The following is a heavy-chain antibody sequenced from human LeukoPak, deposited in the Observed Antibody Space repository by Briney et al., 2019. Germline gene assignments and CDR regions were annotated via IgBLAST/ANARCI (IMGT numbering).Heavy chain of an antibody. CDR1: GFTFTIYA. V-gene: IGHV3-23*01. CDR3: AKSGSVPPDY. Sequence: PGGSLRLSCAASGFTFTIYAMSWVRQSPGKGLEWVSSISDSGDRTYYADSVKGRFTISRDNCRNTLYLQVNSLRAEDTAVYYCAKSGSVPPDYWGQGTLVTVSS. CDR2: ISDSGDRT. D-gene: IGHD2-2*01. J-gene: IGHJ4*02.